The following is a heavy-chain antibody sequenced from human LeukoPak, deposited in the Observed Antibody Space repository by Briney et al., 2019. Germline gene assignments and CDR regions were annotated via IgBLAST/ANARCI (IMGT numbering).Heavy chain of an antibody. D-gene: IGHD3-3*01. V-gene: IGHV4-59*08. CDR1: GGSISSYY. Sequence: SETLSLTCTVSGGSISSYYWSWIRQPPGKGLEWIGYIYYSGSTNYNPSLKSRVTISVDTSKNQFSLKLSSVTAADTAVYYCASGPITIFGVVIYYYYYYMDVWGKGTTVTVSS. CDR2: IYYSGST. J-gene: IGHJ6*03. CDR3: ASGPITIFGVVIYYYYYYMDV.